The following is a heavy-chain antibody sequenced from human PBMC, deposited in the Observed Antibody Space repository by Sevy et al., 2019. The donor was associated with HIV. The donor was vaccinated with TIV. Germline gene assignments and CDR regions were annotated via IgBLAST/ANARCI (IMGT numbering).Heavy chain of an antibody. J-gene: IGHJ4*02. V-gene: IGHV3-48*02. CDR3: ARVVLYYDANYCDF. CDR2: ISSSGTI. CDR1: GFTFSTYT. D-gene: IGHD3-22*01. Sequence: GGSLRLSCAASGFTFSTYTMNWVRQAPGKGLEWVSYISSSGTIYYADSVKGQFTISRDNAKNSLYLQMNSLRDEDTAVYYCARVVLYYDANYCDFWGQGALVTVSS.